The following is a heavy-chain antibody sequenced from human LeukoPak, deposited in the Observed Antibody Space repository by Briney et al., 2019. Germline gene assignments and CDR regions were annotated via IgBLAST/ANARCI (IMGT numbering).Heavy chain of an antibody. D-gene: IGHD4-17*01. CDR1: GYTFTSYD. CDR3: ARVNGDSPNFDY. V-gene: IGHV1-8*01. J-gene: IGHJ4*02. CDR2: MNPNSGNT. Sequence: ASVKVSCKASGYTFTSYDINWVRQATGQGLEWMGWMNPNSGNTGYAQKFQGRVTMTRNTSISTAYMELSSLRSEDTAVYYCARVNGDSPNFDYWGQGTLVTVSS.